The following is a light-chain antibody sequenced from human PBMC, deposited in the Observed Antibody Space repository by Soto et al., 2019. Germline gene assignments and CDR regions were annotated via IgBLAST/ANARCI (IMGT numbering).Light chain of an antibody. CDR2: DVS. CDR1: SSDVGGYNY. Sequence: QLVLTQPASVSGSPGQSITISCTGTSSDVGGYNYVSWYQQHPGKAPKLIIYDVSNRPSGVSIRFSGSKSGNTASLTISGLQAEDEGDYYCNSYTSSSTLVVFGGGTKVTVL. V-gene: IGLV2-14*01. CDR3: NSYTSSSTLVV. J-gene: IGLJ2*01.